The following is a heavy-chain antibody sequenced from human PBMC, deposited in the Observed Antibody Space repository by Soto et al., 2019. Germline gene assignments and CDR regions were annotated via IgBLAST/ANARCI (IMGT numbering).Heavy chain of an antibody. D-gene: IGHD5-12*01. V-gene: IGHV1-69*08. Sequence: QVQLVQSGAEVKKPGSSVKVSCKASGGSFSTSTFTWMRQAPGKGLEWMGRTIPLLNVADYAQDFQGRVTITADKSTSTAYMELTSLTSKDTAVYYCARDSPIGSTYSGYDAIDSWGQGTLVTVSS. J-gene: IGHJ4*02. CDR2: TIPLLNVA. CDR1: GGSFSTST. CDR3: ARDSPIGSTYSGYDAIDS.